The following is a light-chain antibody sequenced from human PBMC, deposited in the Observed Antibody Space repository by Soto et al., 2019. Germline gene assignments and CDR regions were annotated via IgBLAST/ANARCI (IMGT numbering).Light chain of an antibody. Sequence: DIQLTQSPSFLSASVGDRVTITCRASQGITNYLAWYQQKPGKAPNLLIYAASTLQGGVPSRFSGSGSGTDFTLTISSLQPEDFAVYYCQQRSNWPGFGGGTKVEIK. J-gene: IGKJ4*02. CDR1: QGITNY. CDR2: AAS. V-gene: IGKV1-9*01. CDR3: QQRSNWPG.